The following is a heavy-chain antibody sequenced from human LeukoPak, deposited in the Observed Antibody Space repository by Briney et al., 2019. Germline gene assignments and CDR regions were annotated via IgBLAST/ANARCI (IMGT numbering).Heavy chain of an antibody. J-gene: IGHJ4*02. CDR2: ISRRSSTI. V-gene: IGHV3-48*01. Sequence: QPGGSLGLSCAASGLTFSSYTMKWVRQAPGKGLGGASYISRRSSTIYYADSVKGRITISRDNAKNSLYLKMNSLRAEDTAVYYCARESLNDCGGDCYTFDYWGQGTLVTVSS. CDR3: ARESLNDCGGDCYTFDY. D-gene: IGHD2-21*01. CDR1: GLTFSSYT.